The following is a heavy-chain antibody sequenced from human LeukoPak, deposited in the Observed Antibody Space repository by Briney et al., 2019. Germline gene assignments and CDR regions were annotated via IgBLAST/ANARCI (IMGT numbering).Heavy chain of an antibody. D-gene: IGHD5-24*01. V-gene: IGHV3-9*01. J-gene: IGHJ4*02. CDR1: GFTFDDYA. Sequence: GRSLRLSCAASGFTFDDYAMHWVRQAPGKGLEWVSGISWNSGSIGYADSVKGRFTISRDNAKNSLYLQMNSLRAEDTALYYCAIDVGRWLQIAQYYFDYWGQGTLVTVSS. CDR3: AIDVGRWLQIAQYYFDY. CDR2: ISWNSGSI.